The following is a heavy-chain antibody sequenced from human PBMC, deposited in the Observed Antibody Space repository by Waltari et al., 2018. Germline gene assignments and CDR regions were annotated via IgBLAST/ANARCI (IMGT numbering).Heavy chain of an antibody. J-gene: IGHJ4*02. CDR3: AKVNSEWGLGVPDY. V-gene: IGHV3-23*04. D-gene: IGHD1-26*01. CDR1: GFTFSSYA. CDR2: ISGRGGST. Sequence: EVQLVESGGGLVQPGGSLRLSCAASGFTFSSYAMSWVRQAPGKGVDGVSAISGRGGSTYDADSGKGRFTISRDNSKNTLYLQMNSLRAEDTAVYYCAKVNSEWGLGVPDYWGQGTLVTVSS.